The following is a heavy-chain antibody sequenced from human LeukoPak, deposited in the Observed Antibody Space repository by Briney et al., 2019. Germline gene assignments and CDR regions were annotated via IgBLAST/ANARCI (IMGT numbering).Heavy chain of an antibody. J-gene: IGHJ4*02. CDR1: GYTFTGYY. Sequence: ASVKVSCKASGYTFTGYYMHWVRQAPGQGLVWMGWINPNSGGTNYAQKFQGRVTMTRDTSISTAYMELSRLRSDDTAVYYCARAYPPNIVVVPAAISLGYWGQGTLVTVSS. CDR2: INPNSGGT. V-gene: IGHV1-2*02. D-gene: IGHD2-2*01. CDR3: ARAYPPNIVVVPAAISLGY.